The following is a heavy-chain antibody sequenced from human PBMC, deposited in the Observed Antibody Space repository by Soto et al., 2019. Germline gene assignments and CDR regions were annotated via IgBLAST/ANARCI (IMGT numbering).Heavy chain of an antibody. CDR3: ARHNYSSGWYLGDY. D-gene: IGHD6-19*01. CDR1: GYTFTNYW. CDR2: IYPGDSDT. J-gene: IGHJ4*02. V-gene: IGHV5-51*01. Sequence: EVQLVQSGAEVKKPGESLKISCKGSGYTFTNYWIGWVRQMPGKGLEWMGIIYPGDSDTRYGPSFQGQVTFSADKSISTAYLQWSSLKASDTAMYFCARHNYSSGWYLGDYWGQGTLVTVSS.